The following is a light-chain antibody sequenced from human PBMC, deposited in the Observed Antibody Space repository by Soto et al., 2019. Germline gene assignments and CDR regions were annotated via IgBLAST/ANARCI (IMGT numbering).Light chain of an antibody. CDR3: AAWDDSFFGPA. Sequence: QSVPTQTPSASGTPGHRVTDSCSGSRSNIGSNPVIWYQQLPGAAPKLLIYNNDQRPSGVPDRFSGSKSGISASLDISGLQSHDEADYFCAAWDDSFFGPAFGGATKLTVL. CDR2: NND. V-gene: IGLV1-44*01. J-gene: IGLJ2*01. CDR1: RSNIGSNP.